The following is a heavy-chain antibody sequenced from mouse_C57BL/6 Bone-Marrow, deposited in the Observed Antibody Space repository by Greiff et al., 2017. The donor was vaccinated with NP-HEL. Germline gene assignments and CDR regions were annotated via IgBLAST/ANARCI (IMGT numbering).Heavy chain of an antibody. CDR3: ARPFEIYYDCDY. V-gene: IGHV1-26*01. J-gene: IGHJ2*01. Sequence: VQLQQSGPELVKPGASVKISCKASGYTFTDYYMNWVKQSHGKSLEWIGDINPNNGGTSYNQKFKGKATLTVDKSSSTAYMELRSLTSEDSAVYYCARPFEIYYDCDYWGQGTTLTVSS. CDR2: INPNNGGT. CDR1: GYTFTDYY. D-gene: IGHD2-4*01.